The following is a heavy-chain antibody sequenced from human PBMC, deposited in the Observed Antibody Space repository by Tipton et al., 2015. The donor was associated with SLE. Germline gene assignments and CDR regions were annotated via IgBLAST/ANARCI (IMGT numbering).Heavy chain of an antibody. CDR2: ISSSDSTI. CDR1: GFTFSSYE. CDR3: ARDGGQQLVGDAFDI. Sequence: SLRLSCAASGFTFSSYEMNWVRQAPGKGLEWVSYISSSDSTIYYADSVKGRFTISRDNAKNSLYLQMNSLRAEDTAVYYCARDGGQQLVGDAFDIWGQGTMVTVSS. D-gene: IGHD6-13*01. J-gene: IGHJ3*02. V-gene: IGHV3-48*03.